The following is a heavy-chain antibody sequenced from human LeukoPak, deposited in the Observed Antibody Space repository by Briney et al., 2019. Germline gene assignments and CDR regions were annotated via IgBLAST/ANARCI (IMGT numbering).Heavy chain of an antibody. V-gene: IGHV4-39*07. D-gene: IGHD1-14*01. CDR1: GGSISSSSYY. Sequence: SETLSLTCTVSGGSISSSSYYWGWIRQPPGKGLEWIGSIYYSGSTYYNPSLKSRVTISVDTSKNQSSLKLSSVTAADTAVYYCASLGLTAPDAFDIWGQGTMVTVSS. J-gene: IGHJ3*02. CDR2: IYYSGST. CDR3: ASLGLTAPDAFDI.